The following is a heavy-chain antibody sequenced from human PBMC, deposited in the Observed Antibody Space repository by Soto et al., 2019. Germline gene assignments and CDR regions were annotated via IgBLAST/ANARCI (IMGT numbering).Heavy chain of an antibody. CDR3: AKAGEPGGGSYWGLDY. CDR2: ISYDGSNK. J-gene: IGHJ4*02. V-gene: IGHV3-30*18. CDR1: GFTFSSYG. Sequence: QVQLVESGGGVVQPGRSLRLSCAASGFTFSSYGLHWVRPAPGKGLEWVAVISYDGSNKYYADSVKGRFTISRDNSRNTVYLQMNSLRAEDTGVYYCAKAGEPGGGSYWGLDYWGQGTLVTVSS. D-gene: IGHD1-26*01.